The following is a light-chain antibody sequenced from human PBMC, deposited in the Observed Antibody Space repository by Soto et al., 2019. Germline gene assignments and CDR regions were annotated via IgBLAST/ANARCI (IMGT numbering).Light chain of an antibody. J-gene: IGKJ2*01. CDR1: QGISSY. CDR2: ASS. V-gene: IGKV1-8*01. CDR3: EQYYSYPHT. Sequence: AIRMTQSPSSFSASTGDRVTITCRASQGISSYLAWYQQKPGKAPTLLIYASSTLQSGVPSRFSGNRSATDYSRTISCLPSADFATYYCEQYYSYPHTFGQGTKLDIK.